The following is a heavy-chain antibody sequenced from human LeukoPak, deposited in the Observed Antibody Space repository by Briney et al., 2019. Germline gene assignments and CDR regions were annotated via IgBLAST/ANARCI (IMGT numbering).Heavy chain of an antibody. CDR2: ISAYNGNT. CDR1: GYTFTGYY. J-gene: IGHJ3*02. D-gene: IGHD2-2*01. V-gene: IGHV1-18*04. CDR3: ARGKLGCSSTSCYGAFDI. Sequence: GASVKVSCKASGYTFTGYYMHWVRQAPGQGLEWMGWISAYNGNTNYAQKLQGRVTMTTDTSTSTAYMELRSLRSDDTAVYYCARGKLGCSSTSCYGAFDIWGQGTMVTVSS.